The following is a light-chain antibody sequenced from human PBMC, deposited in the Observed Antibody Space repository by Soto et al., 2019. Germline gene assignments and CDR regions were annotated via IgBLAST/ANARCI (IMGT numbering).Light chain of an antibody. CDR1: SSDVGAYNY. V-gene: IGLV2-8*01. Sequence: QSALTQPPSASGSPGQSVTISCTGTSSDVGAYNYVSWYQQHPGKAPKVVIYEVIKRPSGVPDRFSGSKSGNTASLTVSGLQAEDEADYYCAAWDDSLSGWVFGGGTKLTVL. CDR3: AAWDDSLSGWV. CDR2: EVI. J-gene: IGLJ3*02.